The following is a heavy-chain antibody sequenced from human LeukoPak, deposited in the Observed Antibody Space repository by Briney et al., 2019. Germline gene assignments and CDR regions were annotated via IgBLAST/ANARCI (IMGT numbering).Heavy chain of an antibody. CDR3: ATDGIAAAGLYYYGMDV. CDR2: FDPEDGET. CDR1: GYTLTELS. V-gene: IGHV1-24*01. Sequence: ASVKVSCKVSGYTLTELSMHWVRQAPGKGLEWMGGFDPEDGETIYAQKFQGRVTMTEDTSTDTAYMELSGLRSEDTAVYYCATDGIAAAGLYYYGMDVWGQGTTVTVSS. J-gene: IGHJ6*02. D-gene: IGHD6-13*01.